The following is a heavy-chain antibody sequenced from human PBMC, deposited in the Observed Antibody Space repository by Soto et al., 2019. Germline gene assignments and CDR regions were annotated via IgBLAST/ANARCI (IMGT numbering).Heavy chain of an antibody. Sequence: GGSLRLSCAASGFTFSSYAMSWVRQAPGKGLEWVSAISGSGGSTYYADSVKGRFTISRDNSKNTLYLQMNSLRAEDTAVYYCAKDFGMYDRATNFWSGYHNYYYYMDVWGKGTTVTVSS. D-gene: IGHD3-3*01. CDR2: ISGSGGST. CDR1: GFTFSSYA. CDR3: AKDFGMYDRATNFWSGYHNYYYYMDV. V-gene: IGHV3-23*01. J-gene: IGHJ6*03.